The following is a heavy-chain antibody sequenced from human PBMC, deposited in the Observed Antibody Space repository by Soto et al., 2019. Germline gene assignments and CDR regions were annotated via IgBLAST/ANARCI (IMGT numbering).Heavy chain of an antibody. CDR3: ARGQRFSDWFDP. D-gene: IGHD3-3*01. CDR1: GGAISGYY. CDR2: IYSSENT. Sequence: SDTLSLTCSVSGGAISGYYWTWIRQPAGKGLEWIGRIYSSENTTYNPSLQSQVTMSLDTSNNQFSLRLTSVTAADTAVYYCARGQRFSDWFDPWGQGTLVTVSS. J-gene: IGHJ5*02. V-gene: IGHV4-4*07.